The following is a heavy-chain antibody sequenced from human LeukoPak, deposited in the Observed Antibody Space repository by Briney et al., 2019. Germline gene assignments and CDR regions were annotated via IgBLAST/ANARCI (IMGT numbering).Heavy chain of an antibody. D-gene: IGHD1-26*01. CDR3: ARGSGSYSNWFDP. CDR2: IYYSGST. CDR1: GGSISSTDYY. V-gene: IGHV4-31*11. J-gene: IGHJ5*02. Sequence: PSETLSLTCAVSGGSISSTDYYWSWIRQHPGEGLEWIGYIYYSGSTYYNPSLKSRVTVSVDTSKNQFSLKLSSVTAADTAVYYCARGSGSYSNWFDPWGQGTLVTASS.